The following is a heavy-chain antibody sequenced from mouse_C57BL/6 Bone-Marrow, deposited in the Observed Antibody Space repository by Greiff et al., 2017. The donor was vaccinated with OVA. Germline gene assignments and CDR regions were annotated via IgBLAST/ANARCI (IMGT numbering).Heavy chain of an antibody. CDR2: IDPETCGT. Sequence: QVQLQQSGAELVRPGASVKLAGKEEGEKGKEEEMHCVKQTPVHGLEGIGAIDPETCGTAYNQKFKGKATLTADKSSSTAYMELRSLTSEDSAVYYCTRYDYDGDYFDYWGQGTTLTVSS. V-gene: IGHV1-23*01. J-gene: IGHJ2*01. CDR1: GEKGKEEE. D-gene: IGHD2-4*01. CDR3: TRYDYDGDYFDY.